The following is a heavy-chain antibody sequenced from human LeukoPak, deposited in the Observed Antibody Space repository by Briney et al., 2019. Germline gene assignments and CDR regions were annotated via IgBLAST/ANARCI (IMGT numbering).Heavy chain of an antibody. V-gene: IGHV3-20*04. CDR3: AKVESQQGATWGSAFDI. Sequence: GGSLRLSCAASGFTFSDYYMSWVRQVPGKGLEWVSGINGNGGSTGYADSVKGRFTISRDNAKNSVYLQMNSLRAEDTAVYYCAKVESQQGATWGSAFDIWGQGTMVTVSS. J-gene: IGHJ3*02. CDR2: INGNGGST. CDR1: GFTFSDYY. D-gene: IGHD1-26*01.